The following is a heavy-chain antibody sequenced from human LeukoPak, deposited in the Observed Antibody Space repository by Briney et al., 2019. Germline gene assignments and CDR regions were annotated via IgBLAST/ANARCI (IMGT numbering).Heavy chain of an antibody. Sequence: ASVKVSCKASGYTFTSYYMHWVRQAPGQGLEWMGIINPSGGGTSYAQKFQGRVTMTRDTSTSTVYMELSSLRSEDTAVYYCATEAPHRRPDVAYDILTGENWFDPWGQGTLVTVSS. CDR2: INPSGGGT. CDR3: ATEAPHRRPDVAYDILTGENWFDP. D-gene: IGHD3-9*01. CDR1: GYTFTSYY. V-gene: IGHV1-46*01. J-gene: IGHJ5*02.